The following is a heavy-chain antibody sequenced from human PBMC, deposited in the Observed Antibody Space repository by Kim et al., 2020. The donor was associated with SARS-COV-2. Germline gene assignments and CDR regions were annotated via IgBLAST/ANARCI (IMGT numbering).Heavy chain of an antibody. V-gene: IGHV1-69*13. CDR1: GGTFSSYA. CDR3: ARAWGGVDTAMAPPAY. Sequence: SVKVSCKASGGTFSSYAISWVRQAPGQGLEWMGGIIPIFGTANYAQKFQGRVTITADESTSTAYMELSSLRSEDTAVYYCARAWGGVDTAMAPPAYWGQGTLVTVSS. J-gene: IGHJ4*02. D-gene: IGHD5-18*01. CDR2: IIPIFGTA.